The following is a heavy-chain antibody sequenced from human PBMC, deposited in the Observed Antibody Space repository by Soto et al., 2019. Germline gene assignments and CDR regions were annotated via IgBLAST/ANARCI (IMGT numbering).Heavy chain of an antibody. CDR1: GFTFSSYA. D-gene: IGHD3-10*01. V-gene: IGHV3-23*01. Sequence: EVQLLESGGGLVQPGGSLRLSCAASGFTFSSYAMSWVRQAPGKGLEWVSAISGSGGSTYYADSVKGRFTISRDNSNNTLYLQTNSLRAEDTAVYYCAKEHQDTDTILWFGELHDRGTTGIDYWGQGTLVTVSS. CDR2: ISGSGGST. J-gene: IGHJ4*02. CDR3: AKEHQDTDTILWFGELHDRGTTGIDY.